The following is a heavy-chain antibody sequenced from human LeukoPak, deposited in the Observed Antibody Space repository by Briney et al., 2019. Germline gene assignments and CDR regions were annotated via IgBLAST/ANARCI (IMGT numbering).Heavy chain of an antibody. D-gene: IGHD3-22*01. CDR3: ARGQWLYYFDY. J-gene: IGHJ4*02. CDR2: IYPGDSDT. CDR1: GXSFTNYW. V-gene: IGHV5-51*01. Sequence: GESLKISCKGSGXSFTNYWIGWVRQMPGKGLEWMGTIYPGDSDTRYSPSFQGQVTISADKSISTAYLQWSSLKASDTAMYYCARGQWLYYFDYWGQGTLVTVSS.